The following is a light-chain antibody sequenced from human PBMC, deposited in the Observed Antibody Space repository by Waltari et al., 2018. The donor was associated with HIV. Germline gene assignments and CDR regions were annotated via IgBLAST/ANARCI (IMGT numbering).Light chain of an antibody. CDR1: QTVNSRH. J-gene: IGKJ2*01. CDR2: GTS. Sequence: EIVLTQSPGTLSLSPGATATLSCRASQTVNSRHLAWYQQRPGQAPRLLIYGTSTRVSVIPDRFSGSGSGTDFTLTISRLESEDFAVYSCQQYGSLPYTFGQGTKLE. CDR3: QQYGSLPYT. V-gene: IGKV3-20*01.